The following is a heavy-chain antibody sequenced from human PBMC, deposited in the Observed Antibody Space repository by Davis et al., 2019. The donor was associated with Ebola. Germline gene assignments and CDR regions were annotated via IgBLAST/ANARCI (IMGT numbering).Heavy chain of an antibody. CDR2: ISGSGSST. D-gene: IGHD1-14*01. CDR3: AKGGTIYYYYGMDV. V-gene: IGHV3-23*01. CDR1: GFTFSNYA. Sequence: GESLKISCAASGFTFSNYAMSWVRQAPGKGLEWVSAISGSGSSTFYADSVKGRFTISRDNSKNTLYLQMNSLRADDTAIYFCAKGGTIYYYYGMDVWGQGTTVTVSS. J-gene: IGHJ6*02.